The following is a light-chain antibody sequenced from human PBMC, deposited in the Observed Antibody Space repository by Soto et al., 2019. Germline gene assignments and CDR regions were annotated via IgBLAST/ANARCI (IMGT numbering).Light chain of an antibody. CDR1: SSNIGAPFD. CDR2: GNS. J-gene: IGLJ3*02. Sequence: QSVLTQPPSVSGAPGQRVTISCTGSSSNIGAPFDVHWYQQLPGTAPKLLIYGNSNRPSGVPDRFQGSKSGTSASLAITGLRAEDEADYYCQSYDRSLRGVVFGGGTKVTVL. V-gene: IGLV1-40*01. CDR3: QSYDRSLRGVV.